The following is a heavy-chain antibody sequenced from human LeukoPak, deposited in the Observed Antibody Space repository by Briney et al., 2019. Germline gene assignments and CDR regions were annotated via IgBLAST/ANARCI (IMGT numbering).Heavy chain of an antibody. CDR2: IYYSGST. CDR3: ARGVHGDYRWYFDL. V-gene: IGHV4-59*01. CDR1: GVSISSYY. J-gene: IGHJ2*01. D-gene: IGHD4-17*01. Sequence: RTSETLSLTCTVSGVSISSYYWRWIRQPPGKGLEWVGCIYYSGSTNYNPSLKKRVIISVDTSKNKFSMKLSAVTAADTAVYYCARGVHGDYRWYFDLWGRGTLVTVSS.